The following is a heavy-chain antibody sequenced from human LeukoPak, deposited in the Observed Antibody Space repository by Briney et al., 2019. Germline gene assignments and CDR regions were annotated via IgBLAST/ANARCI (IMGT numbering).Heavy chain of an antibody. Sequence: GGSLRLSCAASGFTFSSYWMSWVRQAPGKGLEWVANIKQDGSKKNYVDSVKGRFTISRDNAKNSLHLQMNSLRAEDTAVYYCAKGSSRPPNAFDIWGQGTLVTVSS. CDR1: GFTFSSYW. CDR3: AKGSSRPPNAFDI. CDR2: IKQDGSKK. D-gene: IGHD6-6*01. J-gene: IGHJ3*02. V-gene: IGHV3-7*01.